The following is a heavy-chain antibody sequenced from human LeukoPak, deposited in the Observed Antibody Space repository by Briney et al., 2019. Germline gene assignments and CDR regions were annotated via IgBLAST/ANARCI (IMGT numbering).Heavy chain of an antibody. J-gene: IGHJ4*02. Sequence: GGSVRLSCAASGFTFNSYAMSWVRQAPGKGLEWVLALSGSGCSTYYADSVKGRLTISRDNSKNTLYLQMNSLRAEDTAVYYCANLLRPVAATQTWGQGTLVTVSS. CDR2: LSGSGCST. CDR3: ANLLRPVAATQT. D-gene: IGHD2-15*01. CDR1: GFTFNSYA. V-gene: IGHV3-23*01.